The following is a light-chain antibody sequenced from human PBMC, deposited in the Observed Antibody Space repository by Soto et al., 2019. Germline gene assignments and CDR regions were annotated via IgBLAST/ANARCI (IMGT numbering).Light chain of an antibody. CDR3: QQRSSWPPKYT. CDR2: DAS. V-gene: IGKV3-11*01. Sequence: IVLTQSPATVSLSPGEIATLSCRASQSVSSYLAWYQQKPGQAPRLLIYDASNRATGIPARFSGSGSGTAFTLTISTLEPADFAVYYCQQRSSWPPKYTFGQGTKLEI. J-gene: IGKJ2*01. CDR1: QSVSSY.